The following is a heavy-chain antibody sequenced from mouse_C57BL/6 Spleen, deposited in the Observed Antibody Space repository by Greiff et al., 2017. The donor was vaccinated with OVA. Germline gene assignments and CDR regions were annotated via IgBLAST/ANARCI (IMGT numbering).Heavy chain of an antibody. J-gene: IGHJ4*01. CDR1: GYSITSGYY. CDR3: ARVLTDYAMDY. CDR2: ISYDGSN. Sequence: EVQLQESGPGLVKPSQSLSLTCSVTGYSITSGYYWNWIRQFPGNKLEWMGYISYDGSNNYNPSLKNRISITRDTSKNQFFLKLNSVTTEDTATYYCARVLTDYAMDYWGQGTSVTVSS. V-gene: IGHV3-6*01. D-gene: IGHD1-1*01.